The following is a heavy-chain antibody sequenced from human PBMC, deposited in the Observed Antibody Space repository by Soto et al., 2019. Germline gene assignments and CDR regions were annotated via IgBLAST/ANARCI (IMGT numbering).Heavy chain of an antibody. D-gene: IGHD4-4*01. V-gene: IGHV1-2*02. J-gene: IGHJ6*02. CDR2: INPSSGGT. CDR3: ARNLRAYSREVDV. CDR1: GYPFTGPC. Sequence: ASVKVSWKDSGYPFTGPCIYWVRQAPGQGLEWMGWINPSSGGTEFAEKFHGRVTVTRDTSIRTVFLELNSLTSDDTGVCFCARNLRAYSREVDVWGQGTAVTVSS.